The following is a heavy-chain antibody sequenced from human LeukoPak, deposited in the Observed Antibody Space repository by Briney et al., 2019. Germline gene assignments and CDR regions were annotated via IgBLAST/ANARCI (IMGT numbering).Heavy chain of an antibody. V-gene: IGHV7-4-1*02. CDR1: GYTFTSYA. D-gene: IGHD1-20*01. CDR2: INTNTGNP. CDR3: AREYNWNYYYYYGMDV. J-gene: IGHJ6*02. Sequence: ASVKVSCTASGYTFTSYAMNWVRQAPGQGLEWMGWINTNTGNPTYAQGFTGRFVFSLDTSVSTAYLQISSLTAEDTAVYYCAREYNWNYYYYYGMDVWGQGTTVTVSS.